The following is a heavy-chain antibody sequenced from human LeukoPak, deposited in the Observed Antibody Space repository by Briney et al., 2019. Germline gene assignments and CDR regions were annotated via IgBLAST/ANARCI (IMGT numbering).Heavy chain of an antibody. CDR3: ARNVRDTGAFDY. V-gene: IGHV1-8*01. Sequence: VASVKVSCKASGYTFTSYDINWVRQAPGQGLEWMGWMNPNSDNAGYAQKFQGRVTMTRNPSISTAYMELSSLRSEDTAVYYCARNVRDTGAFDYWGQGTLVTVSS. CDR2: MNPNSDNA. J-gene: IGHJ4*02. D-gene: IGHD5-18*01. CDR1: GYTFTSYD.